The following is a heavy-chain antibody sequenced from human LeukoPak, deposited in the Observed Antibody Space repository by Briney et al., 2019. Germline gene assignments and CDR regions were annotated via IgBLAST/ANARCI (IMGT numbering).Heavy chain of an antibody. CDR1: GGTFSSYA. J-gene: IGHJ6*03. D-gene: IGHD4-11*01. CDR3: ARATVTTDYYYYYMDV. Sequence: ASVKVSCKASGGTFSSYAISWVRQAPGQGLEWMGGIIPIFGTANYAQKFQGRVTITTDESTSTAYMELSSLRSEDTAVYYCARATVTTDYYYYYMDVWGKGTTVTVSS. V-gene: IGHV1-69*05. CDR2: IIPIFGTA.